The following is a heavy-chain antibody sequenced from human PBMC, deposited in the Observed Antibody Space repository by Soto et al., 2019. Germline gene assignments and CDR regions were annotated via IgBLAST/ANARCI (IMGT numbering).Heavy chain of an antibody. J-gene: IGHJ6*02. CDR2: ISNSGSTI. Sequence: LSLSYAAYGSTSRGYEINWVPHTTGNGLEWGSYISNSGSTIYYADSVKGRFTISSDNAKHSLYLYMNSRRAEDTAVYYFARVVVVPAAMHLTPHSYYGMLVWPPETMLAVSS. D-gene: IGHD2-2*01. CDR1: GSTSRGYE. V-gene: IGHV3-48*03. CDR3: ARVVVVPAAMHLTPHSYYGMLV.